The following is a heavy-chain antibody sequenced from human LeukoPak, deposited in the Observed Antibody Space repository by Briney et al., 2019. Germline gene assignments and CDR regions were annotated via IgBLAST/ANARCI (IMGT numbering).Heavy chain of an antibody. J-gene: IGHJ4*02. D-gene: IGHD3-10*01. V-gene: IGHV3-23*01. CDR3: AKGSSGSFYSHFDY. CDR2: ISGSGDST. Sequence: GGSLRLSCAASGFTFSSYAMNWVRQAPGKGLEWVSAISGSGDSTYYADSVKGRYTISRDNSKNTLYLQMNSLRAEDTAVYYCAKGSSGSFYSHFDYWGQGTLVTVSS. CDR1: GFTFSSYA.